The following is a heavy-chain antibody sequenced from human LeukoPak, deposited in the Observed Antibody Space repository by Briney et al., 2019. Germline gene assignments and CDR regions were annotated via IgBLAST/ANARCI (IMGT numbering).Heavy chain of an antibody. CDR3: VRGSGLLDY. V-gene: IGHV4-59*01. Sequence: SETLSLTCTVSGGSISSYYWSWIRQPPGKGLEWIGYIYYSGSTNYNPSLKSRVTISVDTSKSQFSLKLSSVTAADTAMYYCVRGSGLLDYWGQGTLVTVSS. J-gene: IGHJ4*02. CDR1: GGSISSYY. D-gene: IGHD5-18*01. CDR2: IYYSGST.